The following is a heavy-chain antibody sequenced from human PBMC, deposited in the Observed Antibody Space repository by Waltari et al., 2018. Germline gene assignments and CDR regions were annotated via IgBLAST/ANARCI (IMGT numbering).Heavy chain of an antibody. Sequence: QVQLQQWGAGLLKPSETLSLTCAVYGGSFSGYYWSWLRQPPGKGLEWIGEINHSGSTNYNPSLKSRVTISVDTSKNQFSLKLSSVTAADTAVYYCARGRGWKGAPMNYQYYFDYWGQGTLVTVSS. D-gene: IGHD1-7*01. J-gene: IGHJ4*02. CDR1: GGSFSGYY. CDR2: INHSGST. CDR3: ARGRGWKGAPMNYQYYFDY. V-gene: IGHV4-34*01.